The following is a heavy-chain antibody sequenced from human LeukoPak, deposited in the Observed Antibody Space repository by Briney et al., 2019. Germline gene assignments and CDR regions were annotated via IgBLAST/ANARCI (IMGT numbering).Heavy chain of an antibody. CDR3: ARDVGRLVIVGATGHFDY. V-gene: IGHV1-2*02. CDR1: GYTFTAYY. CDR2: INPNSGGT. Sequence: EASVTVSCKASGYTFTAYYMHWVRQAPAQGLEWMGWINPNSGGTNYAQKFQGRVTLTRDTSISTAYMELSRLRSDDTAVYYCARDVGRLVIVGATGHFDYWGQGTLVTVSS. J-gene: IGHJ4*02. D-gene: IGHD1-26*01.